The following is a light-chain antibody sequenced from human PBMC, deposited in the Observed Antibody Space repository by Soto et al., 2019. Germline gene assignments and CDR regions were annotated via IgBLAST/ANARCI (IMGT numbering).Light chain of an antibody. Sequence: QPVLTQSSSASASLGSSVKLTCTLSSGHSSYIIAWHQQQPGKAPRYLMKLEGSGSYNKGSGVPDRFSGSSSGADRYLTISNPQFEDEADYYCETWDSNTHTVFSGGTELTVL. CDR1: SGHSSYI. J-gene: IGLJ3*02. V-gene: IGLV4-60*02. CDR3: ETWDSNTHTV. CDR2: LEGSGSY.